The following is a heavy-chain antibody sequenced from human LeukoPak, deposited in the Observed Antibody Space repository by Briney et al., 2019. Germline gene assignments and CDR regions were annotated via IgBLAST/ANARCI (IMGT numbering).Heavy chain of an antibody. V-gene: IGHV1-8*03. CDR2: MNPNSGNT. Sequence: GESLKISCKGSGYSFTSYWIGWVRQATGQGLEWMGWMNPNSGNTGYAQKFQGRVTITRNTSISTAYMELSSLRSEDTAVYYCARGWRCSSTSCYAHDYWGQGTLVTVSS. CDR1: GYSFTSYW. D-gene: IGHD2-2*01. J-gene: IGHJ4*02. CDR3: ARGWRCSSTSCYAHDY.